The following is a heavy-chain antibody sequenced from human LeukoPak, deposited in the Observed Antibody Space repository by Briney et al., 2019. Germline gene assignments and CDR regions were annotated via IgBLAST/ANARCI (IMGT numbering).Heavy chain of an antibody. CDR1: GGSISSSSYY. D-gene: IGHD3-16*01. V-gene: IGHV4-39*01. CDR3: ASYTHEGYFDY. CDR2: IYYSGST. Sequence: SETLSLTCTASGGSISSSSYYWGWIRQPPGKGLEWIGSIYYSGSTYYNPSLKSRVTISVDTSKNQFSLKLSSVTAADTAVYYCASYTHEGYFDYWGQGTLVTVSS. J-gene: IGHJ4*02.